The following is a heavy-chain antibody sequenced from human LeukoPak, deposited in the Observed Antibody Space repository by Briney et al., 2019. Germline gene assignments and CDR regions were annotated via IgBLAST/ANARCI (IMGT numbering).Heavy chain of an antibody. CDR1: GYTFTSYG. J-gene: IGHJ4*02. V-gene: IGHV1-18*01. CDR2: ISAYNGNT. CDR3: ARGSYPGIAAAGNFDY. Sequence: ASVKVSCKASGYTFTSYGISWVRQAPGQGLEWMGLISAYNGNTNYAQKLQGRVTMTTDTSTSTAYMELRSLRSEDTAVYYCARGSYPGIAAAGNFDYWGQGTLVTVSS. D-gene: IGHD6-13*01.